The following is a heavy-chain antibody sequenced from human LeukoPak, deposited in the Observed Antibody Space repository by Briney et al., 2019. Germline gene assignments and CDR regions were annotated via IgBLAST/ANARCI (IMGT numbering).Heavy chain of an antibody. J-gene: IGHJ4*02. Sequence: GGSLRLSCAASGFTFSDYYMGWIRQAPGKGLEWLSYISESGVHIYYADSVKGRFTISRDNSKNTLYLQMNSLRAEDTAVYYCAGDRSAFDYWGQGTLVTVSS. CDR2: ISESGVHI. CDR1: GFTFSDYY. V-gene: IGHV3-11*04. CDR3: AGDRSAFDY.